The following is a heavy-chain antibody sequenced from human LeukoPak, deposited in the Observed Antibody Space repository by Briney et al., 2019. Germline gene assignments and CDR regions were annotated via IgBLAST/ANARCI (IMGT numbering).Heavy chain of an antibody. J-gene: IGHJ6*03. CDR1: GYSISSGYY. V-gene: IGHV4-38-2*02. CDR3: ARDKTSYYYYYYYMDV. Sequence: SETLSLTCTVSGYSISSGYYWGWIRQPPGKGLEWIGSIYHSGSTYYNPSLKSRVTISVDTSKNQFSLKLSSVTAADTAVYYCARDKTSYYYYYYYMDVWGKGTTVTVSS. CDR2: IYHSGST. D-gene: IGHD2-2*01.